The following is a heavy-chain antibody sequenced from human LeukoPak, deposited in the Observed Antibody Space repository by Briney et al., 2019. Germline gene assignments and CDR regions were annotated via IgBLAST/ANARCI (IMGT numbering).Heavy chain of an antibody. CDR2: ISAYNGNT. Sequence: GASVKVSCKASGYTFTSYGISWVRQAPGQGLEWMGWISAYNGNTNYAQKLQGRVTMTTDTSTSTAYMELRSLRSDDTAVYYCARSLPGGGSGWYLPPWTFDYWGQGTLVTVSS. J-gene: IGHJ4*02. CDR3: ARSLPGGGSGWYLPPWTFDY. V-gene: IGHV1-18*01. D-gene: IGHD6-19*01. CDR1: GYTFTSYG.